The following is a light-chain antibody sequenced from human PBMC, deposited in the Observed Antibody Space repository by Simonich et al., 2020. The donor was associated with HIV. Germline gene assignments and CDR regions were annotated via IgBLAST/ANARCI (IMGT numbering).Light chain of an antibody. CDR2: EGS. CDR1: RRDVGGYNY. CDR3: CSYARSSNYWV. V-gene: IGLV2-23*01. Sequence: QSALTQPASVSGSPGQSITISCTGTRRDVGGYNYVSWYQQHPGNAPKLMIYEGSKRPSGVSNRFSGSKSGNTASLTISGLQAEDESDYYCCSYARSSNYWVFGGGTRLTVL. J-gene: IGLJ3*02.